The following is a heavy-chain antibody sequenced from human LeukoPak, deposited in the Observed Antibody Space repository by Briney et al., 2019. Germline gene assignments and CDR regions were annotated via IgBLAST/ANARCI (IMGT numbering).Heavy chain of an antibody. J-gene: IGHJ6*03. CDR1: GFTVSSNY. Sequence: PGGSLRLSCAASGFTVSSNYMSWVRQAPGKGLEWVSYISSSSSTIYYADSVKGRFTISRDNAKNSLYLQMNSLRAEDTAVYYCAKLTPPQYYYYYMDVWGKGTTVTVSS. CDR2: ISSSSSTI. CDR3: AKLTPPQYYYYYMDV. D-gene: IGHD2-15*01. V-gene: IGHV3-48*01.